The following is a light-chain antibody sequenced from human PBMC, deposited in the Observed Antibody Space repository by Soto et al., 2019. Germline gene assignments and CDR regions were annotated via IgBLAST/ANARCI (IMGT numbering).Light chain of an antibody. V-gene: IGKV1-39*01. CDR3: QQSYSTRCA. J-gene: IGKJ3*01. Sequence: DIQMTQSPSSLSASVGDRVTITCRASQSISSYLNWYQQKPGKAPKLLIYAASSLQSGVPSRFSGSGSGTDFTLTISSMQPEDFATYYCQQSYSTRCAFGPGTKVDIQ. CDR1: QSISSY. CDR2: AAS.